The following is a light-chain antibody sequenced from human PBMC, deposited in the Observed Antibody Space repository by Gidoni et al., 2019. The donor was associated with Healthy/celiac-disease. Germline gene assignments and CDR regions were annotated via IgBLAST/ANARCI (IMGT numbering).Light chain of an antibody. CDR1: QSISSY. CDR3: QQRSNWPPT. V-gene: IGKV3-11*01. Sequence: EIVLTQSPATLSLSPGERATLSCRASQSISSYLAWYEQKPGTAPRLLIYDASNRATGITARFSGSGSGTDFTRTISSLGPEDFAVYYCQQRSNWPPTFGGGTKVEIK. J-gene: IGKJ4*01. CDR2: DAS.